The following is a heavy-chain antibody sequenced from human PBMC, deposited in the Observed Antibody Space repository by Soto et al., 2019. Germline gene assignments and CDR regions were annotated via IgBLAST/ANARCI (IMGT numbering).Heavy chain of an antibody. Sequence: WVRQAPGKGLEWIGSIYYSGSTYYNPSLKSRVTISVDTSKNQFSLKLSSVTAADTAVYYCARPDGYNYSFDYWGQGTLVTVSS. V-gene: IGHV4-39*01. J-gene: IGHJ4*02. CDR3: ARPDGYNYSFDY. D-gene: IGHD5-12*01. CDR2: IYYSGST.